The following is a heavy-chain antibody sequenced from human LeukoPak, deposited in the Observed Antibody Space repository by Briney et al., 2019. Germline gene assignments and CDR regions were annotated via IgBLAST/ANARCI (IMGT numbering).Heavy chain of an antibody. Sequence: PSETLSLTCAVDGGSFSGYYWSWIRQPPGKVLEWIGEINHSGGTNYKPSLKSRVTISVDTSKNQFSLKLSSVTAADTAVYSCARAALGYCSGGSCRNDAFDIWGQGTMVTVSS. J-gene: IGHJ3*02. CDR1: GGSFSGYY. CDR3: ARAALGYCSGGSCRNDAFDI. CDR2: INHSGGT. V-gene: IGHV4-34*01. D-gene: IGHD2-15*01.